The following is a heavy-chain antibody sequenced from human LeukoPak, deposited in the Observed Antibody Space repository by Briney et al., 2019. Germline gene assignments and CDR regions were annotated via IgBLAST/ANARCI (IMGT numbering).Heavy chain of an antibody. CDR2: ISGSGGST. Sequence: GGSLRLSCAASGFTFSSYAMSWVRQAPGKGLEWVSAISGSGGSTYYADSVKGRFTISRDNSKNTLYLQMNSLRAEDTAVYYCAKDSIDSSGSLDAFDIWGQGTMVTVSS. D-gene: IGHD3-22*01. CDR1: GFTFSSYA. CDR3: AKDSIDSSGSLDAFDI. V-gene: IGHV3-23*01. J-gene: IGHJ3*02.